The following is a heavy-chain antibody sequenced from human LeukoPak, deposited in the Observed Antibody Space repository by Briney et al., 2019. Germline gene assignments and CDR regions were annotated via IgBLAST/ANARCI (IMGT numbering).Heavy chain of an antibody. V-gene: IGHV3-21*01. J-gene: IGHJ4*02. Sequence: GGSLRLSCAASGFTFSSYSMNWVRQAPGKGLEWVSSISSSSSYIYYADSVKGRFTISRDNAKNSLYLQINSLRAEDTAMYYCARVTGYSYGSVDYWGQGTLVTVSS. CDR1: GFTFSSYS. D-gene: IGHD5-18*01. CDR2: ISSSSSYI. CDR3: ARVTGYSYGSVDY.